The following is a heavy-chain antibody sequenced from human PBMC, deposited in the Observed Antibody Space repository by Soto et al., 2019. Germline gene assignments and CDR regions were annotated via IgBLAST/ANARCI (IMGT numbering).Heavy chain of an antibody. CDR3: TGLWFGEIYNY. D-gene: IGHD3-10*01. CDR2: IKNKNDGGTT. J-gene: IGHJ4*01. V-gene: IGHV3-15*07. Sequence: EVELVESGGGLVKPGGSLTLSCAASGFSFKNAWMNLVRQAPGKGLEWVGRIKNKNDGGTTDYAAFVKGRFTISRDASENTLYLHMNGLKTEDTGVYFCTGLWFGEIYNYWGQGSLVTVSS. CDR1: GFSFKNAW.